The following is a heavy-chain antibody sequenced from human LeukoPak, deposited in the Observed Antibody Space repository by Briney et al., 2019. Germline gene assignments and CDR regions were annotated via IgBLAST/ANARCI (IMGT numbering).Heavy chain of an antibody. V-gene: IGHV3-74*01. CDR2: INSDESSR. D-gene: IGHD3-22*01. Sequence: GGSLRLSCAASGFTISSNWMHWVRQAPGKGLVWVSRINSDESSRNYADSVKGRFTISRDNAKNTLYLQMNSLRAEDTAVYYCARETYYYDSSGYYAYYFDYWGQGTLVTVSS. J-gene: IGHJ4*02. CDR1: GFTISSNW. CDR3: ARETYYYDSSGYYAYYFDY.